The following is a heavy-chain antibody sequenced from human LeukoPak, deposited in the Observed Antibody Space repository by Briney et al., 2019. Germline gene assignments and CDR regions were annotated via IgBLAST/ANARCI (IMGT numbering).Heavy chain of an antibody. J-gene: IGHJ6*02. CDR3: AKRYCRGGSCTHYYYYGMDV. Sequence: GGSLRLSCAASGFTFSSYAMSWVRQAPGEGLEWVSAISGSGGSTYYADSVRGRFTISRDNSKSTLYLQMNSLRVEDTAVCHCAKRYCRGGSCTHYYYYGMDVWGQGTTVTVSS. CDR2: ISGSGGST. CDR1: GFTFSSYA. V-gene: IGHV3-23*01. D-gene: IGHD2-15*01.